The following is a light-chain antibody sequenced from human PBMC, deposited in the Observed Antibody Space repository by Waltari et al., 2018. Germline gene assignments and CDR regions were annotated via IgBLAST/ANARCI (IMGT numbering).Light chain of an antibody. CDR3: QQSYSLPPT. J-gene: IGKJ1*01. Sequence: DIQMTQSPPSLSASVGSRVTISCRSSQTVSYYLNWFRQKLGKAPKLLSYAASTLQGGVPPRFTGSGAGTDFTLTITSLQPEDFATYYCQQSYSLPPTFGQGTKVEVK. V-gene: IGKV1-39*01. CDR2: AAS. CDR1: QTVSYY.